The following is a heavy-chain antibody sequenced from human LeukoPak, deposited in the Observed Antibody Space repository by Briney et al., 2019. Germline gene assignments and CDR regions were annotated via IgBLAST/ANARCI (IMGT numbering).Heavy chain of an antibody. J-gene: IGHJ4*02. CDR3: ARGYGNYGY. CDR2: IKQDGSEK. CDR1: GFTFSSYW. D-gene: IGHD4-11*01. Sequence: GGSLRLSCAASGFTFSSYWMSWVREAPGKGLEWVANIKQDGSEKNYVDSVRGRFTISRDNAKNSLYLQMNTLRVEDTAVYYCARGYGNYGYWGQGTLVTVSS. V-gene: IGHV3-7*01.